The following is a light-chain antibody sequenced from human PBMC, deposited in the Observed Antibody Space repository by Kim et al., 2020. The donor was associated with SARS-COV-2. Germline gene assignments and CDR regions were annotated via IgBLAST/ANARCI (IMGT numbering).Light chain of an antibody. CDR1: RSNIGSHD. V-gene: IGLV1-44*01. CDR3: AAWDDSLNGVF. Sequence: GEMVTISCSGSRSNIGSHDVSWYRQLPGTAPKLLIYNSNQRPSGVPDRFSGSKSGTSASLAIGGLQSEDEVDYYCAAWDDSLNGVFFGGGTQLTVL. CDR2: NSN. J-gene: IGLJ2*01.